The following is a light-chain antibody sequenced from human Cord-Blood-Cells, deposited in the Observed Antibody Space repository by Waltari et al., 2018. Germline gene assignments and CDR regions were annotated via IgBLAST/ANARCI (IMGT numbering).Light chain of an antibody. V-gene: IGLV2-14*03. J-gene: IGLJ3*02. CDR3: SSYTSSSTWV. CDR1: SSDVGGYNY. CDR2: DVS. Sequence: QSALTQPASVSGSPGQSITISCTGTSSDVGGYNYVSWYQQHPGKAPKLIIYDVSNRPSGVSKRFSVSKAGNTASLTISGLQAEDEADYYCSSYTSSSTWVFGGGTKLTVL.